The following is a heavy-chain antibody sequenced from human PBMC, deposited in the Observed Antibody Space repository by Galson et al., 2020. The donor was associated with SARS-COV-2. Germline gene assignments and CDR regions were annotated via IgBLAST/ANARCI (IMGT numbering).Heavy chain of an antibody. CDR2: ISYDGSNK. J-gene: IGHJ6*02. CDR3: AKELLSGYDFYYYGMDV. Sequence: GGSLRLSCAASGFTFSSYGMHWVRQAPGKGLEWVAVISYDGSNKYYADSVKGRFTISRDNSKNTLYLQMNSLRAEDTAVYYCAKELLSGYDFYYYGMDVWGQGTTVTVSS. V-gene: IGHV3-30*18. D-gene: IGHD5-12*01. CDR1: GFTFSSYG.